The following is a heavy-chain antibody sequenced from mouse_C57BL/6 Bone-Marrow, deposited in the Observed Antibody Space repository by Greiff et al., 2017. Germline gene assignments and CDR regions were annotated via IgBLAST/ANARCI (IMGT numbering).Heavy chain of an antibody. CDR3: TRFDYGGFAY. CDR2: IYPGNSDT. Sequence: VQLQQSGTVLARPGASVKMSCKTSGYTFTSYWMHWVKQRPGQGLEWIGAIYPGNSDTSYNQKFKGKAKLTAFTSASPAYMELSSLTNEDSAVYYCTRFDYGGFAYWGQGTLVTVSA. CDR1: GYTFTSYW. V-gene: IGHV1-5*01. D-gene: IGHD1-1*01. J-gene: IGHJ3*01.